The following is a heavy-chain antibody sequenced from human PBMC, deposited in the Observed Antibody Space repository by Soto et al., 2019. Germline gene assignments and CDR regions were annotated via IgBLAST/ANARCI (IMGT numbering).Heavy chain of an antibody. D-gene: IGHD3-22*01. V-gene: IGHV1-69*06. J-gene: IGHJ4*02. CDR2: IIPILGTA. CDR3: ASVYYYDSSGYCYPYFDY. Sequence: WVQQEKGQGLEWMGGIIPILGTANYTQKFQGRVTITADKSTSTAYMELSSLRSEDTALYYCASVYYYDSSGYCYPYFDYLVQGTLVTVSS.